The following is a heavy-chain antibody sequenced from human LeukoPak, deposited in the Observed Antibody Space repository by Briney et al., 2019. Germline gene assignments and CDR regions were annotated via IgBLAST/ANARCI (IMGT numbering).Heavy chain of an antibody. J-gene: IGHJ4*02. CDR1: GYTFTGYY. D-gene: IGHD3-10*01. V-gene: IGHV1-2*02. CDR2: INPNSGGT. Sequence: SVKVSCKASGYTFTGYYMHWVRQAAGQGLEWMGWINPNSGGTNFAQKFQGRVTMTRDTSISTAYMELSRLRSDDTAVYYCARGLIWFGELSFDYWGQGTLVTVSS. CDR3: ARGLIWFGELSFDY.